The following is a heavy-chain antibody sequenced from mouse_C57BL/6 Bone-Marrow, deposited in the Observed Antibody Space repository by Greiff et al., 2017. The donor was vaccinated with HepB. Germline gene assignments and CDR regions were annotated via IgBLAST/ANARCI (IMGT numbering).Heavy chain of an antibody. CDR3: ARSSTMVTTRGFAY. CDR1: GYAFTNYL. Sequence: QVQLQQSGAELVRPGTSVKVSCKASGYAFTNYLIEWVKQRPGQGLEWIGVINPGSGGTNYNEKFKGKATLTADKSSSTAYMQLSSLTSEDSAVYFCARSSTMVTTRGFAYWGQGTLVTVSA. J-gene: IGHJ3*01. CDR2: INPGSGGT. V-gene: IGHV1-54*01. D-gene: IGHD2-1*01.